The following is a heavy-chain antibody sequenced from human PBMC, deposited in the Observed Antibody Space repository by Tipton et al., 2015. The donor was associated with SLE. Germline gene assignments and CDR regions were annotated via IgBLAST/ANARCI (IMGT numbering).Heavy chain of an antibody. CDR3: ARQISDCSSSSCYYWFDP. Sequence: TLSLTCGVSGYSIGRGYYWGCVRLPPGKGLEGIGSIHQSGGNLYNPSLQSRVTLSVDTSKNQFSLKLSFATAADTAFYYCARQISDCSSSSCYYWFDPWGLGTLVTASS. D-gene: IGHD2-2*01. CDR2: IHQSGGN. V-gene: IGHV4-38-2*01. J-gene: IGHJ5*02. CDR1: GYSIGRGYY.